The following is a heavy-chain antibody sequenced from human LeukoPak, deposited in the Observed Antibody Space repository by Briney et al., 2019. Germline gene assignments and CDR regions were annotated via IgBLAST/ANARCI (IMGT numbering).Heavy chain of an antibody. J-gene: IGHJ4*02. Sequence: GGSLRLSCAASGFTFSSYGMDWVRQAPGKGLEWVAVIWYDGSNEYYADSVKGRFTISRDNSQNTLYLQMNSLRAEDTAVYYCAKDSSGYDSFYFDYWGQGALVTVSS. CDR3: AKDSSGYDSFYFDY. CDR1: GFTFSSYG. V-gene: IGHV3-33*06. D-gene: IGHD3-3*01. CDR2: IWYDGSNE.